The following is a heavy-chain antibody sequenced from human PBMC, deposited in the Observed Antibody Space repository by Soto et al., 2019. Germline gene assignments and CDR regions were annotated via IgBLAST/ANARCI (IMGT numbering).Heavy chain of an antibody. V-gene: IGHV3-30-3*01. D-gene: IGHD2-2*01. CDR2: ISYDGVNK. CDR1: GFTFSSYT. J-gene: IGHJ4*02. CDR3: AREHATYYFDN. Sequence: PWGSLRLSCAASGFTFSSYTIHLFRQAPFKWLEWVAAISYDGVNKYYADSVKGRFTISRDNSKNTLHLHMSSLRDEDTAVYYCAREHATYYFDNWGQGTLVTVSS.